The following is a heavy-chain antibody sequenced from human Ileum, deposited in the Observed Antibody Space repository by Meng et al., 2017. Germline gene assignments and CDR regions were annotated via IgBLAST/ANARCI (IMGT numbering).Heavy chain of an antibody. V-gene: IGHV4-34*01. CDR3: ARGRGLIWFGEWFDP. CDR1: GVSFSGYY. Sequence: RLQSRVRVRLNTTGPLSLSFAVFGVSFSGYYMSWTRQPPGKGLVWIGEINHSGSTNYNPSLKSRVTISVDTSKNQFSLKLSSVTAADTAVYYCARGRGLIWFGEWFDPWGQGTLVTVSS. CDR2: INHSGST. D-gene: IGHD3-10*01. J-gene: IGHJ5*02.